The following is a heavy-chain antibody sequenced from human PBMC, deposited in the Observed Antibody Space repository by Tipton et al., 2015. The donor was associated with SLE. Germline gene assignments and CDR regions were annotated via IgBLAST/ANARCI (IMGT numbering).Heavy chain of an antibody. J-gene: IGHJ1*01. Sequence: TLSLTCTVSGGSISSYYWSWIRQPPGKGLEWIGHIYYSGSTNYNPSLKSRVTISVDTSKNQFSLKLSSVTAADTAVYYCARVRGRGCFQHWGQGTLVTVSS. CDR3: ARVRGRGCFQH. V-gene: IGHV4-59*01. CDR2: IYYSGST. D-gene: IGHD3-10*01. CDR1: GGSISSYY.